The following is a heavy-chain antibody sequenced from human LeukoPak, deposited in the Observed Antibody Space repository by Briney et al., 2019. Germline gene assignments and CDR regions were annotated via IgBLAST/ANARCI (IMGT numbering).Heavy chain of an antibody. CDR2: ITPFNGNT. V-gene: IGHV1-45*02. CDR1: GYTFTYRY. D-gene: IGHD2/OR15-2a*01. J-gene: IGHJ4*02. Sequence: GSSVKVSCKASGYTFTYRYLHWVRQAPGQALEWMGWITPFNGNTNYAQKFQDRVTIPRDRSMSTAYMELSSLRSEDTAMYYCAPSTSSHYLSYWGQGTLVTVSS. CDR3: APSTSSHYLSY.